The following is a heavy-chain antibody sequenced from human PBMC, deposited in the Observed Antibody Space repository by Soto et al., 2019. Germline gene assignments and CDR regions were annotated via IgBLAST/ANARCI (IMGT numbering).Heavy chain of an antibody. CDR1: GGSISSSIYY. J-gene: IGHJ5*02. V-gene: IGHV4-39*01. D-gene: IGHD6-13*01. CDR2: IYYSGST. CDR3: ARIGAAGGWFDP. Sequence: PSETLSLTCTVSGGSISSSIYYWGWIRQPPGKGLEWIGSIYYSGSTYYNPSLKSRVTISVDTSKNQFSLKLSSVTAADTAVYYCARIGAAGGWFDPWGQGTLVTVS.